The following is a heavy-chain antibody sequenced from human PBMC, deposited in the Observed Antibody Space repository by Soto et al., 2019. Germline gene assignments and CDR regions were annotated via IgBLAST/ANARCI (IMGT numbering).Heavy chain of an antibody. D-gene: IGHD6-19*01. CDR1: GYTFTSYY. Sequence: GASGKVSCKASGYTFTSYYMHWVRQAPGQGLEWMGIINPSGGSTSYAQKFQGRVTMTRDTSTSTVYMELSSLRSEDTAVYYAITVGVPTDAFDIWGQGTMVPVSS. J-gene: IGHJ3*02. V-gene: IGHV1-46*01. CDR2: INPSGGST. CDR3: ITVGVPTDAFDI.